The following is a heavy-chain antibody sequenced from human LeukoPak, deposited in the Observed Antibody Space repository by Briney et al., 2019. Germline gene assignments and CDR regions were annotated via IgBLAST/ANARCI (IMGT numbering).Heavy chain of an antibody. CDR2: ISSSGSTI. CDR1: GFTFSSYE. CDR3: ARTPSSEQQLSFDY. Sequence: GGSLRLSCAASGFTFSSYEMNWVRQAPGKGLEWVSYISSSGSTIYYADSVKGRFTISRDNAKNSLYLQMNSLRAEDTAVYYCARTPSSEQQLSFDYWGQGTLVTASS. D-gene: IGHD6-13*01. V-gene: IGHV3-48*03. J-gene: IGHJ4*02.